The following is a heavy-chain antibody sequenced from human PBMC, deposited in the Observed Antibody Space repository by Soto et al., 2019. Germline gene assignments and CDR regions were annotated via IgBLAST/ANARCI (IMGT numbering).Heavy chain of an antibody. D-gene: IGHD3-10*01. CDR2: ISGYTGNT. V-gene: IGHV1-18*01. J-gene: IGHJ5*02. Sequence: GASVKVSCKASGYTFTSYGISWVRQAPGQEIEWMGWISGYTGNTNYAQKVQGRVTLTTDTSTSTAYMELTSLTPDDTAVYYCSRDERGSGSYFGRLNWFDPWGQGTLVTVSS. CDR3: SRDERGSGSYFGRLNWFDP. CDR1: GYTFTSYG.